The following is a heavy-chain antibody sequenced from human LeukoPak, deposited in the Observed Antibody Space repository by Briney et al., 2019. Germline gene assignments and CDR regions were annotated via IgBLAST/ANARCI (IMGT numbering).Heavy chain of an antibody. CDR1: GLTVSSYW. Sequence: GGSLRLSCAASGLTVSSYWMHWVRQAPGKGLVWVSRINSDGRIANYADSVKGRFTISRDNARNTLFLQMNSLRVEDTAVYYCARELSAGDWGQGTLVTVSS. CDR2: INSDGRIA. J-gene: IGHJ4*02. D-gene: IGHD2/OR15-2a*01. CDR3: ARELSAGD. V-gene: IGHV3-74*01.